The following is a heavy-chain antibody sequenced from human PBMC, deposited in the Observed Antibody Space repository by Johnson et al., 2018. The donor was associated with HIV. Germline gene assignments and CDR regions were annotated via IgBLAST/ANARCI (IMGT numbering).Heavy chain of an antibody. CDR2: ISSSGSTI. D-gene: IGHD2-2*01. Sequence: QVQLVESGGGLVQPGGSLRLSCAASGFTFSDYYMSWIRQAPGKGLEWVSYISSSGSTIYYADSVKDRFTISRDNSKNTLYVQMNSLRAEDTAVYYCARGIQPDAFDIWGQGTMVTVSS. CDR1: GFTFSDYY. CDR3: ARGIQPDAFDI. J-gene: IGHJ3*02. V-gene: IGHV3-11*01.